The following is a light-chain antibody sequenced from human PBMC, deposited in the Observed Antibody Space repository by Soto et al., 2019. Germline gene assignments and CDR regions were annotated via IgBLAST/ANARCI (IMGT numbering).Light chain of an antibody. Sequence: EIVLTQSPATLSLSPGERATLSCRASQSVSSYLAWYQQKPGQAPGLLIYGASSRATGIPDRFSGSGSGTAFTLTITSLQSEDSAVYYCQQYYDWPRTFGQGTKVDI. CDR3: QQYYDWPRT. CDR1: QSVSSY. V-gene: IGKV3D-15*01. CDR2: GAS. J-gene: IGKJ1*01.